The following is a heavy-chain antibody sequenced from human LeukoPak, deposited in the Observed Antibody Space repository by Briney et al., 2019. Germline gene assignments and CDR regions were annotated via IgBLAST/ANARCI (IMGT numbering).Heavy chain of an antibody. CDR3: ARPIYYGDYYFDY. V-gene: IGHV3-30*04. CDR1: GFTFSSYD. Sequence: PGGSLRLSCAASGFTFSSYDMHWVRQAPGKGLEWVTVISYDGSNKYYADSVKGRFTISRDNSKNTLYLQMNSLRAEDTAVYYCARPIYYGDYYFDYWGQGTLVTVSS. J-gene: IGHJ4*02. CDR2: ISYDGSNK. D-gene: IGHD4-17*01.